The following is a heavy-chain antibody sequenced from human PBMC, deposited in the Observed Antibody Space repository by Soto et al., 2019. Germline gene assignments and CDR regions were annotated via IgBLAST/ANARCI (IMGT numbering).Heavy chain of an antibody. CDR1: GFTFSSHA. Sequence: EVQLLESGGGLVQPGGSLRLSCVASGFTFSSHAMIWVRQAPGKGLEWVSSISGSGGSTYYADSVKGRFTISRDNSKNTLYLQMHSLRAEDTAVYYCAKDRDPGVPPLGMDVWGQGTTVTVSS. CDR3: AKDRDPGVPPLGMDV. V-gene: IGHV3-23*01. CDR2: ISGSGGST. D-gene: IGHD3-10*01. J-gene: IGHJ6*02.